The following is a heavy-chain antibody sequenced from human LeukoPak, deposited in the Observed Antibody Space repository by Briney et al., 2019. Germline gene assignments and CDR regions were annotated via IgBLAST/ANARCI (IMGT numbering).Heavy chain of an antibody. J-gene: IGHJ4*02. CDR3: ASTDWNYVR. CDR1: GGSISSYY. CDR2: IHYSGST. V-gene: IGHV4-59*08. D-gene: IGHD1-7*01. Sequence: SETLSLTCTVSGGSISSYYWSWMRQPPGKGLEWIGYIHYSGSTSYNPSLKSRVTISLDTSRTQFSLKLTSVTAADTAIYYCASTDWNYVRWGQRTLVTVSS.